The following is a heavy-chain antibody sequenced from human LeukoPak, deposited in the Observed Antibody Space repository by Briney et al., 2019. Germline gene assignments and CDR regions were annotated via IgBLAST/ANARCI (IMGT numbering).Heavy chain of an antibody. D-gene: IGHD2-2*02. Sequence: GESLQISCKGSGYSFTSYWIGWVRQLPGKGLEWMGIIYPGDSDTRYSPSFQGQVTISADKSISTAYLKWSSLKASDTAMYYCARHGCSSTSCYTAMGYNWFDPWGQGTLVTVSS. CDR1: GYSFTSYW. V-gene: IGHV5-51*01. CDR3: ARHGCSSTSCYTAMGYNWFDP. CDR2: IYPGDSDT. J-gene: IGHJ5*02.